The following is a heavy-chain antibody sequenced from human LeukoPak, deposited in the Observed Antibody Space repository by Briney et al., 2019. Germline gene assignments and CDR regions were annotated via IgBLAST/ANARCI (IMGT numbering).Heavy chain of an antibody. J-gene: IGHJ6*02. V-gene: IGHV4-61*01. CDR2: IYYSGST. CDR3: ARDGDSSPDYGMDV. D-gene: IGHD3-22*01. Sequence: SETLSLTCTVSGGSVSSGSYYWSWIRQPPGKGLGWIGYIYYSGSTNYNPSLKSRVTISVDTSKNQFSLKLSSVTAADTAVYYCARDGDSSPDYGMDVWGQGTTVTVSS. CDR1: GGSVSSGSYY.